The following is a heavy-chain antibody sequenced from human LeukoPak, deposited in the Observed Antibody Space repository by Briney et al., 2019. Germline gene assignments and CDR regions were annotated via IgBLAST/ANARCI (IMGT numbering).Heavy chain of an antibody. CDR1: GYTFTGYY. Sequence: EASVKVSCKASGYTFTGYYMHWVRQAPGQGLEWMGWINPNSGGTNYAQKFQGRVTMARDTSISTAYMELSRLRSDDTAVYYCAGDYRIQLWLPHYWGQGTLVTVSS. J-gene: IGHJ4*02. V-gene: IGHV1-2*02. CDR2: INPNSGGT. D-gene: IGHD5-18*01. CDR3: AGDYRIQLWLPHY.